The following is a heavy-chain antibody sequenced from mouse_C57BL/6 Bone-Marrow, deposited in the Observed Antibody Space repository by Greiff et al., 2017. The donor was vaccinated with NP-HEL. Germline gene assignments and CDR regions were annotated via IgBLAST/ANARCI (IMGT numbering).Heavy chain of an antibody. D-gene: IGHD3-2*02. J-gene: IGHJ4*01. Sequence: EVQVVESGGGLVKPGGSLKLSCAASGFTFSDYGMHWVRQAPEKGLEWVAYISSGSSTIYYADTVKGRFTISRDNAKNTLFLQMTSLRSEDTAMYYCARKTAQDPFYAIDYWGQGTSVTVSS. CDR3: ARKTAQDPFYAIDY. V-gene: IGHV5-17*01. CDR2: ISSGSSTI. CDR1: GFTFSDYG.